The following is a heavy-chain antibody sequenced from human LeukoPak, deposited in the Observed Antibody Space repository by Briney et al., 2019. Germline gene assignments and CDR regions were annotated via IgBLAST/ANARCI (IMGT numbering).Heavy chain of an antibody. D-gene: IGHD6-19*01. CDR2: ISAYNGNT. J-gene: IGHJ3*02. V-gene: IGHV1-18*01. CDR1: GYTFTSYG. CDR3: ARDSPVAGTVWHPDAFDI. Sequence: ASVKVSCKASGYTFTSYGISWVRQAPGQGLEWMGWISAYNGNTNYAQKLQGRVTMTTDTSTSTAYMELRSLRSDDTAVYYCARDSPVAGTVWHPDAFDIWGQGTMVTVSS.